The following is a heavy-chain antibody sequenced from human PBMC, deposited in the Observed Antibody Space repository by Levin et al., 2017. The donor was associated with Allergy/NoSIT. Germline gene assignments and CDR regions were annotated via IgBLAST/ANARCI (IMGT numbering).Heavy chain of an antibody. CDR2: IIPIFGTA. J-gene: IGHJ4*02. CDR3: ARESFGDYVPFDY. Sequence: SVKVSCKASGGTFSSYAISWVRQAPGQGLEWMGGIIPIFGTANYAQKFQGRVTITADESTSTAYMELSSLRSEDTAVYYCARESFGDYVPFDYWGQGTLVTVSS. V-gene: IGHV1-69*13. CDR1: GGTFSSYA. D-gene: IGHD4-17*01.